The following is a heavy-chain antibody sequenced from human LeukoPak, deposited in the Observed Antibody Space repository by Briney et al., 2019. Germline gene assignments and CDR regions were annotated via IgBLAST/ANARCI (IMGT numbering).Heavy chain of an antibody. Sequence: SGGSLRLSCGASGFTLRGYWVHWVRQVPGKGLVWVSRISGDGSDTRYADFVKGRFTISRDNAKNTVYLQMNSLRAEDTAVYFCARDVEDSRTGGLDCWGQGTLVTVSS. CDR1: GFTLRGYW. D-gene: IGHD3-22*01. CDR3: ARDVEDSRTGGLDC. J-gene: IGHJ4*02. V-gene: IGHV3-74*01. CDR2: ISGDGSDT.